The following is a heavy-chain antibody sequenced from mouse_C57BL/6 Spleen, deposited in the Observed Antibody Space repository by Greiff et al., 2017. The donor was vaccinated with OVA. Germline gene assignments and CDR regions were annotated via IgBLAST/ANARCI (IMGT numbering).Heavy chain of an antibody. CDR3: ARQHYSNLDY. D-gene: IGHD2-5*01. CDR2: ISGGGGNT. CDR1: GFTFSSYT. J-gene: IGHJ2*01. Sequence: EVMLVESGGGLVKPGGSLKLSCAASGFTFSSYTMSWVRQTPEKRLEWVATISGGGGNTYYPDSVKGRFTISRDNAKNTLYLQMSSLRSEDTALDYCARQHYSNLDYWGQGTTLTVSS. V-gene: IGHV5-9*01.